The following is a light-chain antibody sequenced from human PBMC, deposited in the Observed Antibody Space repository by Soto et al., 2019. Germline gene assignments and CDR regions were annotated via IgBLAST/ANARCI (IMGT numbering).Light chain of an antibody. CDR3: QQYGSSPPYT. CDR1: QSVSSSY. J-gene: IGKJ2*01. CDR2: GAS. V-gene: IGKV3-20*01. Sequence: EIVLTQSPGTLSLSQGERATLSCRASQSVSSSYLAWYQQKPGQAPRLLIYGASSRATGIPDRFSGSGSGTDFTLTISRLEPEDSAVYYCQQYGSSPPYTFGQGTKLEIK.